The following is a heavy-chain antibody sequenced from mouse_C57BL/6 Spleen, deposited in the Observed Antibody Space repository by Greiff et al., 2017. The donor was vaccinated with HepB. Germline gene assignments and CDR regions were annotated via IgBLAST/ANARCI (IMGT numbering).Heavy chain of an antibody. D-gene: IGHD2-4*01. CDR2: IDPEDGDT. J-gene: IGHJ4*01. Sequence: EVQLQQSGAELVKPGASVKLSCTASGFNIKDYYMHWVKQRTGQGLEWIGRIDPEDGDTKYAPKFQGKATITANTSSNPAYLQLSSLTSEDTAVYYCARVISDYYAMDYWGQGTSVTVSS. V-gene: IGHV14-2*01. CDR3: ARVISDYYAMDY. CDR1: GFNIKDYY.